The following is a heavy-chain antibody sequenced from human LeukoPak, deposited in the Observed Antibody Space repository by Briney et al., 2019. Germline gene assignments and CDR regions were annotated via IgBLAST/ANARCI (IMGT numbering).Heavy chain of an antibody. J-gene: IGHJ5*02. V-gene: IGHV3-49*04. Sequence: GGSLRLSCTASGFTFGDYAMSWVRQAPGKGLEWVGFIRSKAYGGTTEYAASVKGRFTISRDDSKSIAYLQMNSLKTEDTAVYYCTRGYDILTGWLDPWGQGTLVTVSS. D-gene: IGHD3-9*01. CDR2: IRSKAYGGTT. CDR3: TRGYDILTGWLDP. CDR1: GFTFGDYA.